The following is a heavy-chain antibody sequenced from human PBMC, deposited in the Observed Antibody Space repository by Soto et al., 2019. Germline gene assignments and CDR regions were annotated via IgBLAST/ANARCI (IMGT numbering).Heavy chain of an antibody. CDR3: ARGIFGSGTANDY. CDR1: GFTFSDSW. J-gene: IGHJ4*02. CDR2: INGDGSGT. V-gene: IGHV3-74*01. Sequence: EVQLVESGGGLVQPGGSLRLSCAASGFTFSDSWMHWVRQAPGKGLVWVSRINGDGSGTSYAHFVKGRFTISRDDAKNMLVLQIDGLSAEDTAVYYCARGIFGSGTANDYWGQGTLVTVSS. D-gene: IGHD3-10*01.